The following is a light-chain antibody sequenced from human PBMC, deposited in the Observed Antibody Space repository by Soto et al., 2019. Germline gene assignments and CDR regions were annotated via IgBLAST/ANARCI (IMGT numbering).Light chain of an antibody. CDR3: MQGLQTRT. Sequence: EIVMTQSPLTLPVTPGEPASISCRSSQSLLHSNGYNYLDWYLQKPGQSPQLLVYLGSYRASGVPDRFSGSGSGTDFTLRISRVEAEDVGVYYRMQGLQTRTFGQGTKVDI. CDR1: QSLLHSNGYNY. V-gene: IGKV2-28*01. J-gene: IGKJ1*01. CDR2: LGS.